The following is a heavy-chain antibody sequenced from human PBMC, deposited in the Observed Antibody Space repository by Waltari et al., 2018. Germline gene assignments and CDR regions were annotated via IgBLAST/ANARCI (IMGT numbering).Heavy chain of an antibody. CDR2: IYHSGGT. CDR3: ARRPSGYYFDY. CDR1: GYSISSGYY. Sequence: QVQLQESGPGLVKPSETLSLTCAVSGYSISSGYYWGWIRQPPGKGLEWIGSIYHSGGTYYNPSLKSRVTISVDTSKNQFSLKLSSVTAADMAVYYCARRPSGYYFDYWGQGTLVTVSS. V-gene: IGHV4-38-2*01. D-gene: IGHD6-25*01. J-gene: IGHJ4*02.